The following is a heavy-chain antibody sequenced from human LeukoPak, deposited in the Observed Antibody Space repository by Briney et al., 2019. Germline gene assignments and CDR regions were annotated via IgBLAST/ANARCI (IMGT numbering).Heavy chain of an antibody. CDR2: INPSGGST. CDR3: ASYYDSSGYWVWYFDL. D-gene: IGHD3-22*01. J-gene: IGHJ2*01. Sequence: ASVKVSCKASGYTFTSYYMHWVRQAPGQGLEWMGIINPSGGSTSYAQKFQGRVTMTRDTSTSTVYMELSSLRSEDTAVYYCASYYDSSGYWVWYFDLWGRGTLVTVSS. V-gene: IGHV1-46*01. CDR1: GYTFTSYY.